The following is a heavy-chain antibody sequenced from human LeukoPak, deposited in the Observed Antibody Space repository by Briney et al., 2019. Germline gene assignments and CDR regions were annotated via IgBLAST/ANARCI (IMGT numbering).Heavy chain of an antibody. CDR3: ARRAGGDSQPYDH. CDR1: GFTFSSYA. V-gene: IGHV3-30*14. CDR2: ISYDGSNK. D-gene: IGHD2-21*02. Sequence: GRSLRLSCATSGFTFSSYAMHWVRQAPGKGLEWVAVISYDGSNKYYADSVKGRFTISRDNSKNTLYLQMNSLRAEATAVYYCARRAGGDSQPYDHWGKGILVTLSS. J-gene: IGHJ4*02.